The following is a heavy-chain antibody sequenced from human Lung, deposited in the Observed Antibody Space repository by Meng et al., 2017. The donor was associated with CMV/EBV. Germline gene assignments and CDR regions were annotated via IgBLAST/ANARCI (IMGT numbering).Heavy chain of an antibody. Sequence: TFTNYSIHCFRLATGQGLEWMGWMNPNSGTTGYAQKFQGRVTITRDTSIGTAYMELSSLRSEDTAVYYCARMSYDWDDQESNWFDPWGQGTLVTVSS. J-gene: IGHJ5*02. D-gene: IGHD1-20*01. CDR3: ARMSYDWDDQESNWFDP. CDR1: TFTNYS. CDR2: MNPNSGTT. V-gene: IGHV1-8*03.